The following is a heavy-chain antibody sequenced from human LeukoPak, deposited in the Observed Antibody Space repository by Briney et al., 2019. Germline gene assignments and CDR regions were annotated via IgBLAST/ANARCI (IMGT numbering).Heavy chain of an antibody. CDR3: ARDPALYYYDSSGYQYS. CDR1: GFTFSSYS. CDR2: ISISSSYI. D-gene: IGHD3-22*01. Sequence: GGSLRLSCAASGFTFSSYSMNWVRQAPGKGLEWVSSISISSSYIYYADSVKGRFTISRDNAKNSLYLQMNSLRAEDTAVYYCARDPALYYYDSSGYQYSWGQGTLVTVSS. V-gene: IGHV3-21*01. J-gene: IGHJ4*02.